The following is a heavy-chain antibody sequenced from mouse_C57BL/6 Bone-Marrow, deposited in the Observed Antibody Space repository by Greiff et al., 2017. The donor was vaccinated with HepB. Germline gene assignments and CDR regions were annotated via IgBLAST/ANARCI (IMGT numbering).Heavy chain of an antibody. Sequence: VQLQQSGAELVRPGASVKLSCTASGFNIKDDYMHWVKQRPEQGLEWIGWIDPENGDTEYASKFQGKATITADTSSHTAYLQLSSLTSEDTAVYYCTTDDGYSGYWGQGTTLTVSS. CDR3: TTDDGYSGY. V-gene: IGHV14-4*01. CDR2: IDPENGDT. D-gene: IGHD2-3*01. CDR1: GFNIKDDY. J-gene: IGHJ2*01.